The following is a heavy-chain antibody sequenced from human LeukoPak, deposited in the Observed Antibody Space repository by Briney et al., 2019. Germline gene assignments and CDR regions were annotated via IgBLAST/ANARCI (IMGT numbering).Heavy chain of an antibody. CDR1: GFTFSDYY. CDR2: MSSSGSVI. CDR3: ANGYSYVRSY. D-gene: IGHD5-18*01. J-gene: IGHJ4*02. V-gene: IGHV3-11*01. Sequence: GGSLRLSCAASGFTFSDYYMSWIRQAPGKGLERVSYMSSSGSVIWYADSVKGRFTISRDNAKNLLFLQMNSLRAEDTAMYYCANGYSYVRSYWGQGTLVTVSS.